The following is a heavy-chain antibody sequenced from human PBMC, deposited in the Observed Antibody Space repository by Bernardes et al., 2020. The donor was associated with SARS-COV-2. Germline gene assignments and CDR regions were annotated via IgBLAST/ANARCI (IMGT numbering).Heavy chain of an antibody. CDR1: GFTVSSNY. Sequence: GGSLRLSCAASGFTVSSNYMNWFRQAPGQGLEWVSIIYSAGNTYYSDAVKGRFTISRDNSKNTLYLQMNSLRAEDTAVYYCARDAVSYGMDVWGQGTTVTVSS. CDR2: IYSAGNT. D-gene: IGHD1-20*01. V-gene: IGHV3-66*01. CDR3: ARDAVSYGMDV. J-gene: IGHJ6*02.